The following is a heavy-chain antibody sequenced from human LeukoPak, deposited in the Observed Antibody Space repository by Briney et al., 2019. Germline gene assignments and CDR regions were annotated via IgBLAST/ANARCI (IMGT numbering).Heavy chain of an antibody. D-gene: IGHD4-11*01. CDR3: ARIGPSPQKKGTRVTRMYYFDY. CDR1: GFIFSSYS. Sequence: GGSLRLSCAASGFIFSSYSMNWVRQAPGKGLEWVSSISSSSIYIYYADSVKGRFTISRDNSKNTLYLQMNSLRAEDTAVYYCARIGPSPQKKGTRVTRMYYFDYWGQGTLVTVSS. V-gene: IGHV3-21*01. CDR2: ISSSSIYI. J-gene: IGHJ4*02.